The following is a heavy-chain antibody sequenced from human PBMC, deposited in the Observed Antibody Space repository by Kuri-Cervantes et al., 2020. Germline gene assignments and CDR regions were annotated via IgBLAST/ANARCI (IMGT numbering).Heavy chain of an antibody. J-gene: IGHJ4*02. CDR3: ARDELIVGATPMGY. CDR1: GFTVSSNY. V-gene: IGHV3-74*01. Sequence: LSLTCAASGFTVSSNYMSWVRQGPGKGLEWVSRIKTDGSSTNYADSVKGRFTISRDNSKNTLYLQMNSLRAEDTAVYYCARDELIVGATPMGYWGQGTLVTVSS. CDR2: IKTDGSST. D-gene: IGHD1-26*01.